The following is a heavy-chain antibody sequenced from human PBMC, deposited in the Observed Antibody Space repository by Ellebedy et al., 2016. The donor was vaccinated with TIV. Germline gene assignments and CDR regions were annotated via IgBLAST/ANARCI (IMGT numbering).Heavy chain of an antibody. Sequence: GGSLRLSXAASGFTFSGSAMHWVRQAPGKGLVWVSRIHNDGSAIDYADAVKGRFTISRDNVKRTLYLQMNSLRVEDTGVYYCARDGRYCSSSDCDDHWGQGTLVTVSS. V-gene: IGHV3-74*01. J-gene: IGHJ4*02. CDR1: GFTFSGSA. CDR3: ARDGRYCSSSDCDDH. CDR2: IHNDGSAI. D-gene: IGHD2-2*01.